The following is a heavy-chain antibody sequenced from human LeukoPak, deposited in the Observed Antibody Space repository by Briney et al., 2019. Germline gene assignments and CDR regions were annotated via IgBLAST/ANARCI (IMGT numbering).Heavy chain of an antibody. D-gene: IGHD3-10*01. CDR1: GFTFPSSA. J-gene: IGHJ4*01. Sequence: ASVKVADNPSGFTFPSSAALGVRQAPGQGLEWMGWITPNSGGTNYAQKFQGRVTMTRDTSISTAYMELSRLRSDDTAIYYCATGSGTYSPVYW. V-gene: IGHV1-2*02. CDR3: ATGSGTYSPVY. CDR2: ITPNSGGT.